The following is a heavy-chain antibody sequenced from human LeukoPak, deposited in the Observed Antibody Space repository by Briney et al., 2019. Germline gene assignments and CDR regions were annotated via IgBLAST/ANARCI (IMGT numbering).Heavy chain of an antibody. D-gene: IGHD1-26*01. V-gene: IGHV3-48*03. J-gene: IGHJ4*02. CDR3: ARVLPDGY. CDR2: IGSSGTLM. Sequence: PGGSLRLSCAASGFTFSNYEMKWVRQAPGEGLEWVSYIGSSGTLMYYADSVKGRFTISRDNAKNSLYLQMNSLRAEDTAVYYCARVLPDGYWGQGTLVTVSS. CDR1: GFTFSNYE.